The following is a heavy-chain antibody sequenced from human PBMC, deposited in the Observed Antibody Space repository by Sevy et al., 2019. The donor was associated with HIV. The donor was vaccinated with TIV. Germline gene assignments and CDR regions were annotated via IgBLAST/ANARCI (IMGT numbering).Heavy chain of an antibody. D-gene: IGHD2-2*01. CDR1: GFTFSSYW. J-gene: IGHJ6*02. CDR3: ARDCSSSTCLWGLDV. Sequence: GGSLRLSCGGSGFTFSSYWISWVRQAPGKGLEWVANIKKDGSERYYVDSVKGRFTISRDNAKKSLYLQMNSLRTEGTAVYYCARDCSSSTCLWGLDVWGQGTTVTVSS. CDR2: IKKDGSER. V-gene: IGHV3-7*03.